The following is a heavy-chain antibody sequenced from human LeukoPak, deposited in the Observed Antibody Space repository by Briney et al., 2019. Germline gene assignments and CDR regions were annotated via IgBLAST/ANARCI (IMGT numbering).Heavy chain of an antibody. D-gene: IGHD3-9*01. Sequence: GGSLRLSCAASGFTFSSYWMSWVRQAPGKGLEWVANIKQDGSEKYYVDSVKGRFTISRDNAKNSLYLQMNSLRAEDTAVYYCARDGELRYFDWLSLGNSDYWGQGTLVTVSS. V-gene: IGHV3-7*03. CDR3: ARDGELRYFDWLSLGNSDY. J-gene: IGHJ4*02. CDR2: IKQDGSEK. CDR1: GFTFSSYW.